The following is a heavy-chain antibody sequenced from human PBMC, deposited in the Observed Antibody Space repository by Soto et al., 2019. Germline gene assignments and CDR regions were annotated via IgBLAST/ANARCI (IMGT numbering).Heavy chain of an antibody. J-gene: IGHJ5*02. V-gene: IGHV4-4*07. CDR3: AREARYNWNYRFDP. Sequence: SETLSLTCTVSGGSISSYYWSWIRHPAGKGLEWIGRIYTSGSTNYNPSLKSRVTMSVDTSKNQFSLKLSSVTAADTAVYYCAREARYNWNYRFDPWGQGTLVTVSS. CDR1: GGSISSYY. CDR2: IYTSGST. D-gene: IGHD1-7*01.